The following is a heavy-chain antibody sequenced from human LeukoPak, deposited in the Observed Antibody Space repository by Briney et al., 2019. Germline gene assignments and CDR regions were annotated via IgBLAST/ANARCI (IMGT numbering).Heavy chain of an antibody. CDR3: TRTPSRYSGYD. Sequence: GGSLRLSCAASGFTFSGSAMHWVRQASGKGLEWVGRIRSRADSYATAYAASVKGRFTISRDDSENTAYLQMNSLKAEDTAVYYCTRTPSRYSGYDWGQGTLVTVSS. CDR1: GFTFSGSA. CDR2: IRSRADSYAT. D-gene: IGHD5-12*01. J-gene: IGHJ4*02. V-gene: IGHV3-73*01.